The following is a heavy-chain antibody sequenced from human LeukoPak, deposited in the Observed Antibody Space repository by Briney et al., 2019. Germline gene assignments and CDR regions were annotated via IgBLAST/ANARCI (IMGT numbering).Heavy chain of an antibody. CDR1: GGSISSYY. Sequence: PSETLSLTCTVSGGSISSYYWSWIRQPPGKGLEWIGYIYYSGSTNYNPSLKSRVTISVDTSKNQFSLKLSSVTAADTAVYYYASTFGEDGWFDPWGQGTLVTVSS. CDR2: IYYSGST. J-gene: IGHJ5*02. V-gene: IGHV4-59*01. CDR3: ASTFGEDGWFDP. D-gene: IGHD3-10*01.